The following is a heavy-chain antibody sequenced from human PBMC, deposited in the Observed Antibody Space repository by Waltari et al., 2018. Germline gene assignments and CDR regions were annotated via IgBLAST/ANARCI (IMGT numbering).Heavy chain of an antibody. CDR3: AREVGGSSWSTTPRGDAFDI. CDR2: IYFAGST. D-gene: IGHD6-13*01. J-gene: IGHJ3*02. CDR1: GDSIGSGYYY. V-gene: IGHV4-39*07. Sequence: QLQLRESGPGLLKPSETLSLTCSVSGDSIGSGYYYWGWSRQAPGKGLEWIGSIYFAGSTTYHPSLKTRLTISVDTSKIQFSLRLSSVTAADTAVYYCAREVGGSSWSTTPRGDAFDIWGQGTMVTVSS.